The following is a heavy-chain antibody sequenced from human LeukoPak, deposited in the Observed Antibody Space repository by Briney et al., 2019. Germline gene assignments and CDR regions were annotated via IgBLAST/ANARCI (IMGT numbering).Heavy chain of an antibody. D-gene: IGHD5-24*01. CDR2: INPNSGGT. Sequence: GASVKVSCKASGYTFTGYYMNWVRQAPGQGLEWMGRINPNSGGTNYAQKFQGRVTMTRDTSISTAYMELSRLRSGDTAVYYCARVGDGLNDAFDIWGRGTMVTVSS. CDR1: GYTFTGYY. V-gene: IGHV1-2*06. J-gene: IGHJ3*02. CDR3: ARVGDGLNDAFDI.